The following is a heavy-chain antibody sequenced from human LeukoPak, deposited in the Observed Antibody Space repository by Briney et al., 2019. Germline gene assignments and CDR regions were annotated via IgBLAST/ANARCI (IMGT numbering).Heavy chain of an antibody. V-gene: IGHV1-46*01. CDR1: GYTFTSYY. J-gene: IGHJ6*03. D-gene: IGHD6-25*01. Sequence: GASVKVSCKASGYTFTSYYMHWVRQAPGQGLEWMGIINPSGGSTSYAQKFQGRVTMTRDTSTSTVYMELSSLRSEDTAVYYCARTAAQPYYYYYYYMDVWGKGTTVTISS. CDR3: ARTAAQPYYYYYYYMDV. CDR2: INPSGGST.